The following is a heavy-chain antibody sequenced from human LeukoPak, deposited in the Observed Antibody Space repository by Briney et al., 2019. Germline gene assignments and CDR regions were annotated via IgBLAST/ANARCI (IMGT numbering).Heavy chain of an antibody. D-gene: IGHD3-16*02. CDR1: GYTFTGYY. Sequence: ASVKVSCKASGYTFTGYYMHWVRQAPGQGLEWMGWIDPNSGGTNYAQKFQGRVTMTRDTSISTAYMELSRLRSDDTAVYYCARDRDDYVWGSYRYTANTLDYWGQGTLVTVSS. V-gene: IGHV1-2*02. CDR3: ARDRDDYVWGSYRYTANTLDY. CDR2: IDPNSGGT. J-gene: IGHJ4*02.